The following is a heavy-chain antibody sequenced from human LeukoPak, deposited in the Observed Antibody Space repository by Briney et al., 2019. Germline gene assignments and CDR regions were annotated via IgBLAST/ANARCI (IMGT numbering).Heavy chain of an antibody. V-gene: IGHV4-4*09. CDR1: GVSMSAYQ. CDR2: INTKGET. J-gene: IGHJ4*02. CDR3: ATSNDAKIAPFDH. Sequence: SETLSLTCTVSGVSMSAYQWSWVRQSPEKGLEWIGCINTKGETSYNPSLKSRVTTSVDTSKSQFSLRLTTVTAADTAVYYCATSNDAKIAPFDHWGQGAPVTVSS. D-gene: IGHD2-21*01.